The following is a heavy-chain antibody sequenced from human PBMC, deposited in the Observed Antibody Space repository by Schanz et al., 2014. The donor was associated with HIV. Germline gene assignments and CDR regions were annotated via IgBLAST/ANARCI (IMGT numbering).Heavy chain of an antibody. CDR2: ISAHNGNT. J-gene: IGHJ4*02. CDR1: GYSFSTYG. CDR3: ARAYDRSGYYYGY. V-gene: IGHV1-18*01. Sequence: QVQLVQSGGEVKKPGASVKVSCKASGYSFSTYGISWVRQPPGQGLEWMGRISAHNGNTKYVQKLQGRVTMTTDTSTSTAYMELRSLRSDDTAVYYCARAYDRSGYYYGYWGQGTLVTVSS. D-gene: IGHD3-22*01.